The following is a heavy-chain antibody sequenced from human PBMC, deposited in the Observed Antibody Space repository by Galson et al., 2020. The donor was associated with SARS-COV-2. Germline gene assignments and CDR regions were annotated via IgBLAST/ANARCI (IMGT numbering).Heavy chain of an antibody. CDR3: AQIHDSGDYFHY. CDR2: IYWHDHK. Sequence: SGPTLVKPTQTLTLTCTFSGFSLTTSGVGVGWIRQPPGKALEWLTLIYWHDHKRYNPSLRSRLAITKDASRDQVVLTMTKMDPVDTATYYCAQIHDSGDYFHYWGQGALVTVSS. CDR1: GFSLTTSGVG. V-gene: IGHV2-5*01. J-gene: IGHJ4*02. D-gene: IGHD4-17*01.